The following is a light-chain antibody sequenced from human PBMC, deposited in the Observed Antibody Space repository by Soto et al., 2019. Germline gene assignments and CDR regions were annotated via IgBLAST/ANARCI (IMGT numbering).Light chain of an antibody. CDR3: QQYNNWPYT. CDR1: QSVSSN. J-gene: IGKJ2*01. Sequence: EIVMTQSPATLSVSPGERATLSCMASQSVSSNLAWYQQKPGQAPRLLIYGASTRATGVAARFSGSGSGTDFTLIISSLQSEDFAVSYCQQYNNWPYTFGQGTKLDI. CDR2: GAS. V-gene: IGKV3-15*01.